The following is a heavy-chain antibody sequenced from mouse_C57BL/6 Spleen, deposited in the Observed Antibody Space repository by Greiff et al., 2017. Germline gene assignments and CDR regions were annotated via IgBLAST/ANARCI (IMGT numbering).Heavy chain of an antibody. Sequence: EVMLVESEGGLVQPGSSMKLSCTASGFTFSDYYMAWVRQVPEKGLEWVANINYDGSSTYYLDSLKSRFIISRDNAKNILYLQMSSLKSEDTATYYCARGDYGHYYAMDYWGQGTSVTVSS. D-gene: IGHD1-1*01. CDR1: GFTFSDYY. V-gene: IGHV5-16*01. J-gene: IGHJ4*01. CDR3: ARGDYGHYYAMDY. CDR2: INYDGSST.